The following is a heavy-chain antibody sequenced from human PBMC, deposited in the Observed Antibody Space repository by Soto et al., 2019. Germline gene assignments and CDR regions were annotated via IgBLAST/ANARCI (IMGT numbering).Heavy chain of an antibody. CDR2: IYYSGST. J-gene: IGHJ4*02. V-gene: IGHV4-39*01. CDR1: GGSISSSSYY. D-gene: IGHD4-17*01. CDR3: ARHYGGPPRGIDY. Sequence: PSETLSLTCTVSGGSISSSSYYWCWIRQPPGKRLEWIGSIYYSGSTYYNPSLKSRVTISVDTSKNQFSLKLSSVTAADTAVYYCARHYGGPPRGIDYWGQGTLVTVSS.